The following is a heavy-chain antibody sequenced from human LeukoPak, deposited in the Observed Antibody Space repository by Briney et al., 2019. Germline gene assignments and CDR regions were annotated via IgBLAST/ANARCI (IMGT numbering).Heavy chain of an antibody. CDR3: AKDLGNSGSWDY. D-gene: IGHD1-26*01. CDR1: GFTFSNYA. V-gene: IGHV3-23*01. J-gene: IGHJ4*02. CDR2: ISGSGTST. Sequence: PGESLRLSCAASGFTFSNYAMSWVRQAPGKGLEWVSLISGSGTSTYYADSVKGRFTVSRDRSKNTLHLQMKSLRAEDTAVYYCAKDLGNSGSWDYWGQGALVTVST.